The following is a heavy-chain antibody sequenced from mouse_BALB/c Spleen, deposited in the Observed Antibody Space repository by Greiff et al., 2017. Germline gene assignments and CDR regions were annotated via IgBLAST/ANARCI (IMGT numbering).Heavy chain of an antibody. CDR3: TRGGVYYGNYGYFDY. V-gene: IGHV1-5*01. J-gene: IGHJ2*01. CDR1: GYSFTSYW. D-gene: IGHD2-1*01. Sequence: EVQLQQSGTVLARPGASGKMSCKASGYSFTSYWMHWVKQRPGQGLEWIGAIYPGNSDTSYNQKFKGKAKLTAVTSASTAYMELSSLTNEDSAVYYCTRGGVYYGNYGYFDYWGQGTTLTVSS. CDR2: IYPGNSDT.